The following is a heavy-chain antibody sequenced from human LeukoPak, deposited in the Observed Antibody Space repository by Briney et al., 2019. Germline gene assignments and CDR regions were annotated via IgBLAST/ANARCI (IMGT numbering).Heavy chain of an antibody. CDR2: ISSDGNNK. Sequence: GGSLRLSCAASGFTFSSYAMHWVRQAPGQGLEWVAVISSDGNNKYYADSVKGRFTISRDNAKNSLYLQMNSLRAEDTAVYYCARDVLRYFDWPIPDYWGQGTLVTVSS. CDR3: ARDVLRYFDWPIPDY. CDR1: GFTFSSYA. V-gene: IGHV3-30-3*01. J-gene: IGHJ4*02. D-gene: IGHD3-9*01.